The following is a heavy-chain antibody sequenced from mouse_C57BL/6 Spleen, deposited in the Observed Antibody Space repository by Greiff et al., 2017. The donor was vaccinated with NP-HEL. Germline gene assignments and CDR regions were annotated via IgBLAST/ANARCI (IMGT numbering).Heavy chain of an antibody. V-gene: IGHV5-4*01. J-gene: IGHJ3*01. CDR2: ISDGGSYT. CDR1: GFTFSSYA. Sequence: EVQLVESGGGLVKPGGSLKLSCAASGFTFSSYAMSWVRQTPEKRLEWVATISDGGSYTYYPDNVKGRFTISRDNAKNNLYLQMSHLKSEDTAMYYCARGGAYDSNSAWFAYWGQGTLVTVSA. CDR3: ARGGAYDSNSAWFAY. D-gene: IGHD2-5*01.